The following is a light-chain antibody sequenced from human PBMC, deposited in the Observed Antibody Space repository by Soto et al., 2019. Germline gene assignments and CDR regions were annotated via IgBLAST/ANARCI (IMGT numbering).Light chain of an antibody. V-gene: IGKV3D-15*01. CDR2: DVS. CDR1: QSVSSN. Sequence: EIVLTQSPGTLSMSPGERATLSCRASQSVSSNLAWYQQKPGQAPRLLIYDVSTRATGIPTRFSGSGSGTEFTLTISSLQSEDFAAYYCQQYNNWPLTFGVGTKVEIK. CDR3: QQYNNWPLT. J-gene: IGKJ4*01.